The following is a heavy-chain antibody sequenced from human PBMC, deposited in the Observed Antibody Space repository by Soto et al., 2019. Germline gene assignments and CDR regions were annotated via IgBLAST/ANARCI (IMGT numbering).Heavy chain of an antibody. D-gene: IGHD6-19*01. CDR2: ISAYNGNT. CDR3: ARIYRGWYVYGMDV. CDR1: GYTFTSYG. Sequence: GXSVKVSCKASGYTFTSYGISWVRQAPGQGLEWMGWISAYNGNTNYAQKLQGRVTMTTDTSTSTAYMELRSLRSDDTAVYYCARIYRGWYVYGMDVWGQGTTVTVSS. V-gene: IGHV1-18*01. J-gene: IGHJ6*02.